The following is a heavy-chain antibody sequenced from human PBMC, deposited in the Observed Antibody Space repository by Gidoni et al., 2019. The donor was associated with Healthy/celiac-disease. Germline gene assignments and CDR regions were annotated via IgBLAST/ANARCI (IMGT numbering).Heavy chain of an antibody. Sequence: QLQLQESGPGLVKPSETLSLTCTVSGGSISSSSYYWGWIRQPPGKGLEWIGSIYYSGSTYYNPSLESRVTISVDTSKNQFSLKLSSVTAADTAVYYCASHGIPDYFDYWGQGTLVTVSS. V-gene: IGHV4-39*01. CDR1: GGSISSSSYY. CDR2: IYYSGST. CDR3: ASHGIPDYFDY. J-gene: IGHJ4*02. D-gene: IGHD1-20*01.